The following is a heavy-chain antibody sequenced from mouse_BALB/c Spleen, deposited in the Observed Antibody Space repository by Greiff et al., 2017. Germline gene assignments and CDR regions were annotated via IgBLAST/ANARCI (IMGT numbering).Heavy chain of an antibody. V-gene: IGHV1S137*01. CDR2: ISTYYGDA. Sequence: VKLMESGAELVRPGVSVKISCKGSGYTFTDYAMHWVKQSHAKSLEWIGVISTYYGDASYNQKFKGKATMTVDKSSSTAYMELARLTSEDSAIYYCAREGYCGSSRAMDYWGQGTSVTVSS. D-gene: IGHD1-1*01. J-gene: IGHJ4*01. CDR3: AREGYCGSSRAMDY. CDR1: GYTFTDYA.